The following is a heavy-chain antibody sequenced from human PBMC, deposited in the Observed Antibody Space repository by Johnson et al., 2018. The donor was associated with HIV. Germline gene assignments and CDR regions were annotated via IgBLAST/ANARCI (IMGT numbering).Heavy chain of an antibody. Sequence: QVQLVESGGGVVQPGRSLKLSCAASGFTFDDYGMSWVRQAPGKGLEWVALITYDGSHKYYEDPVKGRFTISRDNSKNSLYLQMNSLRAEDTAVYYCARDLTYYYDSSGYYKGVGAFEIWGQGTMVTVSS. CDR2: ITYDGSHK. V-gene: IGHV3-30*03. J-gene: IGHJ3*02. CDR3: ARDLTYYYDSSGYYKGVGAFEI. D-gene: IGHD3-22*01. CDR1: GFTFDDYG.